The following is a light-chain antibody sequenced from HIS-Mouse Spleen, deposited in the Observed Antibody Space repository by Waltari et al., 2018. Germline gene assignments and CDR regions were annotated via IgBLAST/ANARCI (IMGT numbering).Light chain of an antibody. Sequence: DIVRTQSRLSLPVTPGEPASVSCRSSQSLLHSNGYNDLDWYLQKPGQSPQLLIYLGSNRASGVPDRFSGSGSGTDFTLKISRVEAEDVGVYYCMQALQTPFTFGPGTKVDIK. CDR2: LGS. V-gene: IGKV2-28*01. CDR1: QSLLHSNGYND. CDR3: MQALQTPFT. J-gene: IGKJ3*01.